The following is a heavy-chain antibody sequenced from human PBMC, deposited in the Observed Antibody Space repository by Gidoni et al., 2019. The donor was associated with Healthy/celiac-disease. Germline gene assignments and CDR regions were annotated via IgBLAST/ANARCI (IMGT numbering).Heavy chain of an antibody. V-gene: IGHV3-15*07. D-gene: IGHD1-26*01. J-gene: IGHJ3*02. CDR1: GFTFSNDW. CDR2: SKSKTDGGTR. CDR3: TTAYVRGAWDLLPPDAFDI. Sequence: EVQLVESGGGLVKPGGSLRLSCAASGFTFSNDWMNWVRQAPGQGLEWVGRSKSKTDGGTRDYAAPVKGRFTISRDDSKNTLYLQMNSLKTEDTAVYYCTTAYVRGAWDLLPPDAFDIWGQGTMVTVSS.